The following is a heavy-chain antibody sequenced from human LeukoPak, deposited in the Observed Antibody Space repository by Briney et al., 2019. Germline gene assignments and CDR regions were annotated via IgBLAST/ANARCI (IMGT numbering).Heavy chain of an antibody. J-gene: IGHJ4*02. CDR3: VREDCGTVLMVYVTMDY. D-gene: IGHD2-8*01. Sequence: ASVKVSCKASGYTFTGYYMHWVRQAPGQGLEWMGRINPNSGGTNYAQKFQGRVTMTRDTSISTAYMELSRLRSDDTAVYYCVREDCGTVLMVYVTMDYWGQGTLVTVSS. CDR2: INPNSGGT. V-gene: IGHV1-2*06. CDR1: GYTFTGYY.